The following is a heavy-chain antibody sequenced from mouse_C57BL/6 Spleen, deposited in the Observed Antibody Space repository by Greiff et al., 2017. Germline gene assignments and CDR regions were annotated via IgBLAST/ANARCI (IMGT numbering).Heavy chain of an antibody. Sequence: VQLQQSGPELVKPGASVKISCKASGYSFTDYNMNWVKQSHGKSLEWIGVINPNYGTTSYNQKFKGKATLTVDQSSSTAYMQLNSLTSEDAAVXYCARSGGLRWYFDVWGTGTTVTVSS. D-gene: IGHD2-4*01. J-gene: IGHJ1*03. V-gene: IGHV1-39*01. CDR3: ARSGGLRWYFDV. CDR2: INPNYGTT. CDR1: GYSFTDYN.